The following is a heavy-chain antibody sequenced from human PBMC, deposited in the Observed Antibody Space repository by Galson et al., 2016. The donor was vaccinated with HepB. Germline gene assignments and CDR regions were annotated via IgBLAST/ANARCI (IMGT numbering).Heavy chain of an antibody. D-gene: IGHD2-15*01. CDR1: GYSFTTYG. Sequence: SVKVSCKASGYSFTTYGISWVRQAPGQGLEWMGWISGYNGNTNYAQKFQGRVTMTTDTSTTTAYMELRSLRSDDTAVYYCASGSRGGWSFDFWGQGTLVTVSS. CDR3: ASGSRGGWSFDF. CDR2: ISGYNGNT. V-gene: IGHV1-18*01. J-gene: IGHJ4*02.